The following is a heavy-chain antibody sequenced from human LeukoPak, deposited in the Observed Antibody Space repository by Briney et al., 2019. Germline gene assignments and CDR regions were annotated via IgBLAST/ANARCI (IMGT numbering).Heavy chain of an antibody. CDR2: ISSNGGST. Sequence: PAGSLTLSCSASGFTFSSYAMHWVRQAPGKGLEYVSAISSNGGSTYYADSVKGRFTISRDNSKNTLYLQMSSLRAEDTAVYYCVNDWEITFGGVIVMAPFDYWGQGTLVTVSS. CDR1: GFTFSSYA. D-gene: IGHD3-16*02. CDR3: VNDWEITFGGVIVMAPFDY. V-gene: IGHV3-64D*06. J-gene: IGHJ4*02.